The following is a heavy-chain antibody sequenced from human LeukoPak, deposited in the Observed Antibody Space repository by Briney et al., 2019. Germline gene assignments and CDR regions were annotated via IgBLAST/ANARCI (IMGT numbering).Heavy chain of an antibody. J-gene: IGHJ6*02. Sequence: PSETLSLTCTVSSDSISNSAYHWGWIRQPPGKGLEWIGYIYYSGTTSYNPSLKSRVTISIDTSKNQFSLKLSSVTAADTAVYFCASGSTLIGYGMDVWGQGTTVTVSS. D-gene: IGHD6-25*01. CDR1: SDSISNSAYH. V-gene: IGHV4-30-4*08. CDR2: IYYSGTT. CDR3: ASGSTLIGYGMDV.